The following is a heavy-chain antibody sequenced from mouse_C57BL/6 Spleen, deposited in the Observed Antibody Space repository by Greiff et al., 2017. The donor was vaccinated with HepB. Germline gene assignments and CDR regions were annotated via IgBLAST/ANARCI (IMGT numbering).Heavy chain of an antibody. CDR3: ARAGTTVVATGAMDY. D-gene: IGHD1-1*01. CDR1: GYTFTSYW. J-gene: IGHJ4*01. V-gene: IGHV1-72*01. CDR2: IDPNSGGT. Sequence: QVQLQQPGAELVKPGASVKLSCKASGYTFTSYWMHWVKQRPGRGLEWIGRIDPNSGGTKYNEKFKSKATLSVDRPSSTAYMQLSSLTSEESAVYYCARAGTTVVATGAMDYWGQGTSVTVSS.